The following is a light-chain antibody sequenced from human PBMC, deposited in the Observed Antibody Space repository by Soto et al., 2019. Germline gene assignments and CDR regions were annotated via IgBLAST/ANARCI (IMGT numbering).Light chain of an antibody. J-gene: IGKJ1*01. CDR3: QQYNSWLWT. CDR1: PSVSSK. Sequence: EIVMTQSPATLAVSPGEGATLSCRSSPSVSSKLAWYQQKPSQAPRLLIYGASTRATGIPARFSGSGSGTEFTLTISSLQAEDSAVYYCQQYNSWLWTFGQGTKVDIK. CDR2: GAS. V-gene: IGKV3-15*01.